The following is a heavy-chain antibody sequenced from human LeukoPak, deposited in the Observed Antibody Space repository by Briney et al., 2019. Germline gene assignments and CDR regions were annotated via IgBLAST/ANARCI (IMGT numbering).Heavy chain of an antibody. CDR1: GGIFSSYA. CDR2: IIPILGIA. J-gene: IGHJ4*02. Sequence: SVKVSFKASGGIFSSYAISWVRQAPGQGLEWMGRIIPILGIANYAQKFQGRVTITADKSTSTAYMDLSSLRSEDTAVYYCARDLPPYYFDYWGQGTLVAVSS. CDR3: ARDLPPYYFDY. V-gene: IGHV1-69*04.